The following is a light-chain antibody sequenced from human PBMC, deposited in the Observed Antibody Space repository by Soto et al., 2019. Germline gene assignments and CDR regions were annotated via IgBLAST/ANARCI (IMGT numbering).Light chain of an antibody. J-gene: IGKJ3*01. CDR1: QSITNY. CDR3: QQSYRTPFT. V-gene: IGKV1-39*01. CDR2: AAS. Sequence: DLQMTQSPSSLSASVGDRVTITCRASQSITNYLNWYQQKPGNAPKLLIYAASSLQSGVPSRFSGSGSGTDFPLTISSLQPEDFATYYCQQSYRTPFTFGPGTKVDIK.